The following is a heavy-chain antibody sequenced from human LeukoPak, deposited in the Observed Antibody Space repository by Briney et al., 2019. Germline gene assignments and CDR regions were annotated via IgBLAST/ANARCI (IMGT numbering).Heavy chain of an antibody. V-gene: IGHV3-23*01. CDR2: ISGSGGST. D-gene: IGHD3-10*01. CDR1: GFTFSSYA. CDR3: ARGGNGLLWFGESLDQSNWFDP. J-gene: IGHJ5*02. Sequence: GGSLRLSCAASGFTFSSYAMSWVRQAPGKGLEWVSAISGSGGSTYYADSVKGRFTISRDNSKNTLNLQMNSLRAEDTAVYYCARGGNGLLWFGESLDQSNWFDPWGQGTLVTVSS.